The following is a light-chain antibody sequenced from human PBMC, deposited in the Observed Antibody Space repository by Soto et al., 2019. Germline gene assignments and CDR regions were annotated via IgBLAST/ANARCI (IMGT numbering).Light chain of an antibody. V-gene: IGKV1-5*01. CDR1: SSKW. J-gene: IGKJ2*01. CDR3: QHTTDFT. Sequence: DIQMTQSPSTLAASVGDTVTMTCRSSSKWLAWYQKKPGKAPKLLIYDVSILERGVPPRFSGSTSGAESTLTITGLQPDDLGTYYCQHTTDFTFGQGTKVEIK. CDR2: DVS.